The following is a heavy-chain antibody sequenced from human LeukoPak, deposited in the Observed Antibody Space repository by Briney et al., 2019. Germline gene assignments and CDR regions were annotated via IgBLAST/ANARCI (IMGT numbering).Heavy chain of an antibody. CDR3: ARHKTPYYYYMDV. Sequence: GSLRLSCAASGFTFSSYSMNWVRQAPGKGLEWIGSIYHSGSTYYNPSLKSRVTISVDTSKNQFSLKLSSVTAADTAVYYCARHKTPYYYYMDVWGKGTTVTISS. V-gene: IGHV4-38-2*01. CDR1: GFTFSSYS. J-gene: IGHJ6*03. CDR2: IYHSGST. D-gene: IGHD2-21*01.